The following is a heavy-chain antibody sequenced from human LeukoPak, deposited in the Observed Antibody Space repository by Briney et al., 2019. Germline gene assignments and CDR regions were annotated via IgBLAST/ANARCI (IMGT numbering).Heavy chain of an antibody. J-gene: IGHJ4*02. V-gene: IGHV4-61*02. D-gene: IGHD3-22*01. Sequence: SETLSLTCTVSGGSISSSSYYWSWIRQPAGKGLEWIGRIYTSGSTNYNPSLKSRVTMSVDTSKNQFSLKLSSVTAADTAVYYCARDLNYYDSSGPMGDYWGQGTLVTVSS. CDR2: IYTSGST. CDR3: ARDLNYYDSSGPMGDY. CDR1: GGSISSSSYY.